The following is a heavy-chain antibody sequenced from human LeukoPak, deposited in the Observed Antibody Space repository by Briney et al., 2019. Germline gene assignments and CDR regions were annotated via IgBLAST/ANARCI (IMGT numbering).Heavy chain of an antibody. V-gene: IGHV1-69*04. CDR2: IIPILGIA. CDR1: GGTFSSYA. CDR3: ASLGGPTSSRLTYYYYYGMDV. D-gene: IGHD6-13*01. J-gene: IGHJ6*02. Sequence: ASVKVSCKASGGTFSSYAISWVRQAPGQGLEWMGRIIPILGIANCAQKFQGRVTITADKSTSTAYMELSSLRSEDTAVYYCASLGGPTSSRLTYYYYYGMDVWGQGTTVTVSS.